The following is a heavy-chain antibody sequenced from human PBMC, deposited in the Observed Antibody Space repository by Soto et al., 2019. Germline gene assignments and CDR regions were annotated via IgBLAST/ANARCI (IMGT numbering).Heavy chain of an antibody. J-gene: IGHJ4*02. D-gene: IGHD6-13*01. V-gene: IGHV3-23*01. Sequence: EVQLLESGGGLVQPGGSLRLSCATSGFTFSSYAVSWVRQAPGKGLEWVSGITSSGGSTFYADSVKGRFTISRDNSRNTLYLQMNSLKTEDTAIYYCARDLGSSWFLQGGWGQGTLVTVSS. CDR3: ARDLGSSWFLQGG. CDR2: ITSSGGST. CDR1: GFTFSSYA.